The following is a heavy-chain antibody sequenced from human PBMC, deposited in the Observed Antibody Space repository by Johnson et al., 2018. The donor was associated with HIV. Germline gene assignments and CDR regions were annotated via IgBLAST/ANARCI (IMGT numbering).Heavy chain of an antibody. D-gene: IGHD2-2*01. V-gene: IGHV3-7*01. CDR1: GFIFSSYW. CDR3: ASAIPGRSSLDAFDI. J-gene: IGHJ3*02. CDR2: IKQDGSEK. Sequence: EKLVESGGGLVQPGGSLRLSCAASGFIFSSYWMSWVRQTPGKGLEWVANIKQDGSEKYYVDSVKGRFTISRDNSKNTLYLQMNSLRAEDTAAYYCASAIPGRSSLDAFDIWGQGTMVTVSS.